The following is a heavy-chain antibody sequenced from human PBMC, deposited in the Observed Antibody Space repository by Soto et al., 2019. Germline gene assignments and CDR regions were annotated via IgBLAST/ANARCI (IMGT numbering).Heavy chain of an antibody. D-gene: IGHD2-2*01. V-gene: IGHV3-64D*08. CDR3: VKAGSKNQLEYYFDS. CDR2: IRTNGGST. J-gene: IGHJ4*02. Sequence: GGSLRLSCSGSGFTFNSYVLHWVRQAPGQGLEHVSAIRTNGGSTYYADSVKGRFTISRDDSKNSLYLQMSSLRAEDTAVYYCVKAGSKNQLEYYFDSWGQGTLVTVSS. CDR1: GFTFNSYV.